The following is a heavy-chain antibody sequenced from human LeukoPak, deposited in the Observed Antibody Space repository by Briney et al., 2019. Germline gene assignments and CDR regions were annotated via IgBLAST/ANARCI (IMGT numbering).Heavy chain of an antibody. V-gene: IGHV3-23*01. D-gene: IGHD3-22*01. Sequence: XXXLRLSCAASGFTFSKYAMNWVRQAPGKGLEWVSTISGSGGSTSYADSVKGRFTISRDNSKNTLYLQMNSLRAEDTAAYSCATGDRGYYRRFDYWGQGTLXXVSS. CDR2: ISGSGGST. J-gene: IGHJ4*02. CDR1: GFTFSKYA. CDR3: ATGDRGYYRRFDY.